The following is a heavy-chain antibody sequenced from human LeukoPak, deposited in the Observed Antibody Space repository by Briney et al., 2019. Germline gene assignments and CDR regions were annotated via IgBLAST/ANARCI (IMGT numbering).Heavy chain of an antibody. D-gene: IGHD6-19*01. J-gene: IGHJ4*02. CDR1: GYTFTRFG. CDR2: ISANNGNT. Sequence: ASVKVSRKASGYTFTRFGISWVRQAPGQGLEWVGWISANNGNTNYAQKLQGRVTMTTDTSTSTAYMELRSLRSDDTAVYYCARDFEGWFSSSLEYWGQGTLVTVSS. V-gene: IGHV1-18*01. CDR3: ARDFEGWFSSSLEY.